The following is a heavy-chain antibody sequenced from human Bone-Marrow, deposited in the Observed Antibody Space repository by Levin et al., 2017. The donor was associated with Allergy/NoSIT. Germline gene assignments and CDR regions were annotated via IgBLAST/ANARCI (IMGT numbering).Heavy chain of an antibody. J-gene: IGHJ4*02. V-gene: IGHV4-59*01. CDR1: GGSISSYY. Sequence: SQTLSLTCPVSGGSISSYYWSWIRQPPGKGLEWIGYIYYSGSTNYNPSLKSRVTISVDTSKNQFSLKLSSVTAADTAVYYCARDRGSGLDYWGQGTLVTVSS. CDR3: ARDRGSGLDY. D-gene: IGHD6-19*01. CDR2: IYYSGST.